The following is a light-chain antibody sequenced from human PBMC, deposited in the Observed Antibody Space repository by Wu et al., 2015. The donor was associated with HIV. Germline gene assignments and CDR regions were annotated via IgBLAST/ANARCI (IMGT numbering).Light chain of an antibody. Sequence: EIVLTQSPDTLSLSPGDRATLSCRASQSDNIFLAWYQQKPGQAPRLLIYDASNRAAGIPARFSGSGSGTDFTLTISSPEPEDSAVYFCQQRGDWPGVTFGPGTKV. J-gene: IGKJ3*01. V-gene: IGKV3-11*01. CDR3: QQRGDWPGVT. CDR1: QSDNIF. CDR2: DAS.